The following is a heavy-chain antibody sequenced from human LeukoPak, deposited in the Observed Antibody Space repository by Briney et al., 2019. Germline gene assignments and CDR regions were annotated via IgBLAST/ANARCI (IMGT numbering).Heavy chain of an antibody. V-gene: IGHV4-4*07. D-gene: IGHD6-13*01. CDR3: ARDSIGISAPGAD. CDR1: GDSISDYY. J-gene: IGHJ4*02. Sequence: SETLSLTCTVSGDSISDYYWNWIRQPAGKGLEWIGRIYTGGGTTYNPSLNSRATMSLDTSKTQFSLKLTSVTAADTAVYYCARDSIGISAPGADWGQGILVAVSS. CDR2: IYTGGGT.